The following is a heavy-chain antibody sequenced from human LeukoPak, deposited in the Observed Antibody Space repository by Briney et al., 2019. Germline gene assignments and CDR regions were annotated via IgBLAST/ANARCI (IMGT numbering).Heavy chain of an antibody. CDR1: RFTFSSYE. CDR2: ISSSGSIT. Sequence: PGGSLRLSCAASRFTFSSYEMNWVRRAPGKGLESVAYISSSGSITYYADSVKGRFTISRDNANNSLSLLMNSLRAEDTAVYYCARDKASPFTYYGMDVWGQGTTVTVS. J-gene: IGHJ6*02. V-gene: IGHV3-48*03. CDR3: ARDKASPFTYYGMDV. D-gene: IGHD6-6*01.